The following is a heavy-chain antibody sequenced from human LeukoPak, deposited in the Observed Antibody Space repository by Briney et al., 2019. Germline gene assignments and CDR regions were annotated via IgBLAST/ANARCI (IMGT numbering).Heavy chain of an antibody. CDR2: ISWDGGST. J-gene: IGHJ4*02. D-gene: IGHD3-10*01. V-gene: IGHV3-43D*03. CDR3: AKERRSLSYYVSGSYFDY. CDR1: GFTFDDYA. Sequence: TGGSLRLSCAASGFTFDDYAMHWVRQAPGKGLEWVSLISWDGGSTYYADSVKGRFTISRDNSKNSLYLQMNSLRADDTALYYCAKERRSLSYYVSGSYFDYWGQGTLVTVSS.